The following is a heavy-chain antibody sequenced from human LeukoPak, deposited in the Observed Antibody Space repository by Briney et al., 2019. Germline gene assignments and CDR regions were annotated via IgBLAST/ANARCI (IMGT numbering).Heavy chain of an antibody. CDR1: GGPISSKKDY. D-gene: IGHD6-19*01. V-gene: IGHV4-39*01. Sequence: SETLSLTCIVSGGPISSKKDYWGWIRQPPGKGLEWIGNIFYSVTTFYNPSLKNRVTISVATSKNHFSLNLSSVTAADTAVYYCARRSSGWYGHWYAPWGQGTLVTVSS. J-gene: IGHJ5*02. CDR2: IFYSVTT. CDR3: ARRSSGWYGHWYAP.